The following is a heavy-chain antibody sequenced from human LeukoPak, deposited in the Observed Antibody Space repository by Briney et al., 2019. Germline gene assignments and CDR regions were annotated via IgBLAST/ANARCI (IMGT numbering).Heavy chain of an antibody. V-gene: IGHV3-49*03. CDR3: TRVGDSSGWYQHIHGSLPSPGVRWFDP. Sequence: PGRSLRLSCTASGFTFGDYAMSWFRQAPGKGLEWVGFIRSKAYGGTTEYAASVKGRFTISRDDSKSIAYLQMNSLKTEDTAVYYCTRVGDSSGWYQHIHGSLPSPGVRWFDPWGQGTLVTVSS. CDR2: IRSKAYGGTT. CDR1: GFTFGDYA. D-gene: IGHD6-19*01. J-gene: IGHJ5*02.